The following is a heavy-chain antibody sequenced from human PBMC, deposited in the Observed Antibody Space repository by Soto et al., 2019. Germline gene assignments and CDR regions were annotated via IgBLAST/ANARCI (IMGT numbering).Heavy chain of an antibody. V-gene: IGHV3-9*01. CDR3: AKTTKGGFSGFCSGGRCYPAAFDF. D-gene: IGHD2-15*01. CDR1: GFNFNDYP. J-gene: IGHJ3*01. Sequence: GGSLRLACAASGFNFNDYPMHWVRQAPGKGLELVAGLSWNSNTIAYADSVKGRFTISRVRAKNSLYLQMNSLRPEETALYYCAKTTKGGFSGFCSGGRCYPAAFDFWGHGTMVTVSS. CDR2: LSWNSNTI.